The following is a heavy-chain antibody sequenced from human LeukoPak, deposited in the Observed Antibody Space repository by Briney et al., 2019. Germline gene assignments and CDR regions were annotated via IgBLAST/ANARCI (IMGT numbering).Heavy chain of an antibody. CDR1: GGSISSSSYY. CDR3: AREGGYGSGGLHY. V-gene: IGHV4-39*02. D-gene: IGHD3-10*01. J-gene: IGHJ4*02. Sequence: SETLSLTCTVSGGSISSSSYYWGWIRQPPGQGLEWIGSIYYSGSTYYNPSLKSRVTISVDTSKNQFSLKLNSVTAADTAVYYCAREGGYGSGGLHYWGQGTLVTASS. CDR2: IYYSGST.